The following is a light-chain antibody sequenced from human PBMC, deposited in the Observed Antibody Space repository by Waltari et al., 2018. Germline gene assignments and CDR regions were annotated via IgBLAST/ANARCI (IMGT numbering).Light chain of an antibody. J-gene: IGKJ1*01. CDR2: KAS. Sequence: DIQMTQSPSTVSASVGDRVTITCRASQDISSWLAWYQQKPERAPKLLIYKATKASTFELGVPPSFSGSGSGTEFTLTINSLQPDDFATYYCQQFDTYPWTFGQGTKVEIK. V-gene: IGKV1-5*03. CDR1: QDISSW. CDR3: QQFDTYPWT.